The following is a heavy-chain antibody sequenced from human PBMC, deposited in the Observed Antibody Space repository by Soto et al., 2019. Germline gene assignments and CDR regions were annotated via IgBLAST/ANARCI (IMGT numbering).Heavy chain of an antibody. CDR2: ISYDGSNK. V-gene: IGHV3-30-3*01. D-gene: IGHD3-3*01. CDR3: ARDNFLPTIFGVVREYYYYGMDV. CDR1: GFTFSSYA. Sequence: QVQLVESGGGVVQPGRSLRLSCAASGFTFSSYAMHWVRQAPGKGLEWVAVISYDGSNKYYPDSVKGRFTISRDNSKNTLYLQMNSLRAEDTAVYYCARDNFLPTIFGVVREYYYYGMDVWGQGTTVTVSS. J-gene: IGHJ6*02.